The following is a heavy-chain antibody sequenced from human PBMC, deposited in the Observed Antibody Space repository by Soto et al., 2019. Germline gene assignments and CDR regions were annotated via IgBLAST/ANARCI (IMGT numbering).Heavy chain of an antibody. Sequence: KVSCKASGGTFSSFTVNWVRQAPGQGLEWMGGFMPILGSANYAQKFQGRVTIIADESTNTGYLELSSLRSEDTAVYYCARGNAFDIWGQGTVVTVSS. CDR1: GGTFSSFT. CDR3: ARGNAFDI. CDR2: FMPILGSA. J-gene: IGHJ3*02. V-gene: IGHV1-69*16.